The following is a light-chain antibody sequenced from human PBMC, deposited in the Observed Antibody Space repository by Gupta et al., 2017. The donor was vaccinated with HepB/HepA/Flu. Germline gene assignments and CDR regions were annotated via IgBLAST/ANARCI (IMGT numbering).Light chain of an antibody. V-gene: IGKV1-39*01. CDR2: AAS. Sequence: DIQMTQSPSSLSASVGDRVTITCRASQSISTYLNWYQQKPGKAPKVLIYAASSWQSGVPSRFSGSGSGTDFTLTISSLQPEDFASYYCQQSDSHPPITFGRGTRLEVK. CDR1: QSISTY. J-gene: IGKJ4*01. CDR3: QQSDSHPPIT.